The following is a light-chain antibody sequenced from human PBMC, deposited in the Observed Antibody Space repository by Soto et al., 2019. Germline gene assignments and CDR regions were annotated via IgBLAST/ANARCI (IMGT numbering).Light chain of an antibody. J-gene: IGKJ4*01. CDR2: KAS. CDR3: HQYDNSPLT. V-gene: IGKV1-5*03. CDR1: QTIDSW. Sequence: DIQMTQSPSTLSASLGDRVTITCRASQTIDSWLAWYQQKPGKAPKLLIYKASILESGVPSRFSGSESGTDFTLTISRLEPEDFALYYCHQYDNSPLTFGGGTKVDIK.